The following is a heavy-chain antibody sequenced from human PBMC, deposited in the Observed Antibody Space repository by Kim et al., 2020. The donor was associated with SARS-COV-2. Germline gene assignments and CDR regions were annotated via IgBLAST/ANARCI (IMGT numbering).Heavy chain of an antibody. D-gene: IGHD3-3*01. CDR3: AHRALEGFFDY. J-gene: IGHJ4*02. V-gene: IGHV2-5*02. CDR1: GFSLSTSGVG. CDR2: IYWDDDK. Sequence: SGPTLVNPRQTLTLTCTFSGFSLSTSGVGVVWIRQPPGKALEWLALIYWDDDKHYSPSLRSRLTITRDSSKNHVVLTMTDMDPADTGTYYCAHRALEGFFDYWGQGSLVTVSS.